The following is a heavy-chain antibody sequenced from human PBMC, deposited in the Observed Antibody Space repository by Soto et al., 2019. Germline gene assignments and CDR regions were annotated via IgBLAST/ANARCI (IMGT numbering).Heavy chain of an antibody. CDR3: AKPRGYYDSSGYPSPDY. CDR1: GFTFSGYN. CDR2: ISSSSGTI. J-gene: IGHJ4*02. D-gene: IGHD3-22*01. Sequence: EVQLVESGGGLVQPGGSLRLSCAASGFTFSGYNMNWVRQAPGKGLEWVSYISSSSGTIYYADSVKGRFTISRDNAKNSLYLQMSSLRAEDTAVYYCAKPRGYYDSSGYPSPDYWGQGTLVTVS. V-gene: IGHV3-48*01.